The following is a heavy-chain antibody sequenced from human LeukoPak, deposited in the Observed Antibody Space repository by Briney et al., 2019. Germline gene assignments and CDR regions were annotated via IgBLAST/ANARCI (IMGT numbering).Heavy chain of an antibody. CDR2: IDSDGYST. Sequence: PGGSLRLSCAASRFTFNTYWMHWVRQAPGKGLVWVSRIDSDGYSTAYAASVKGRFTISRDNAKNTLYLQMNSLRAEDTAVYYCASEGTTGTTWGPDYWGQGTLVTVSS. V-gene: IGHV3-74*01. D-gene: IGHD1-1*01. J-gene: IGHJ4*02. CDR1: RFTFNTYW. CDR3: ASEGTTGTTWGPDY.